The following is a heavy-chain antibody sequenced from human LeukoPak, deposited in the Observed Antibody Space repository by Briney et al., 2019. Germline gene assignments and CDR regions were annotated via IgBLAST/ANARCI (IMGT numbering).Heavy chain of an antibody. V-gene: IGHV3-64*01. CDR1: GFTFSDYA. J-gene: IGHJ4*02. CDR3: ARYRSTTYDY. CDR2: ISTDGGGT. D-gene: IGHD1-14*01. Sequence: GGSLRLSCAASGFTFSDYAMHWVRQAPGKGLEYVSAISTDGGGTYYTNSVKGRFTISRDNSQNALYLQMGSLRAEDMAVYYCARYRSTTYDYWGQGTLVTVSS.